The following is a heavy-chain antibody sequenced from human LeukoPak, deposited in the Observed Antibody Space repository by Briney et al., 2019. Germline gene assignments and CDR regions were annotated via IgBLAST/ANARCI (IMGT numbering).Heavy chain of an antibody. CDR1: GFTFSSYW. V-gene: IGHV3-74*01. Sequence: GGSLRLSCAASGFTFSSYWMHWVRQAPGKGLVWVSHIKSDGINTNYVDSVKGRFTISRDNAKNTVYLQMNSLRAEDTAVYYCTRGAGSFDIWGQGTMVSVSS. CDR3: TRGAGSFDI. D-gene: IGHD6-19*01. CDR2: IKSDGINT. J-gene: IGHJ3*02.